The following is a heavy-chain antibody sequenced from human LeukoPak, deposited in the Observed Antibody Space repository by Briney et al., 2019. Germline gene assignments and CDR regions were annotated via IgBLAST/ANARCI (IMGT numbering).Heavy chain of an antibody. CDR2: IYHSGST. J-gene: IGHJ4*02. CDR3: ARAYYDILTGYPYYFDY. Sequence: SETLSLTCTVSGYSISSGYYWGWIRQPPGKGLEWIGSIYHSGSTYYNPSLKSRVTISVDTSKNQFSLKLSSVTAADTAVYYCARAYYDILTGYPYYFDYWGQGTLVTVSS. D-gene: IGHD3-9*01. V-gene: IGHV4-38-2*02. CDR1: GYSISSGYY.